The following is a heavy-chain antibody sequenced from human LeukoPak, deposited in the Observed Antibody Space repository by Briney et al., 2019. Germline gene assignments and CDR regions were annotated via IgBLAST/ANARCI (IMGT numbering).Heavy chain of an antibody. Sequence: SETLSLTCTVSGVSVSSGNYYWTWNPQRPGKGLEWIVCIHYCGSIHSSLSLPGPVSVSVYVSDVLLSLNLTSVTAAAASLCFCARGRDYIKLGYWGQGKLVTVSS. D-gene: IGHD4-11*01. V-gene: IGHV4-31*01. CDR3: ARGRDYIKLGY. J-gene: IGHJ4*02. CDR1: GVSVSSGNYY. CDR2: IHYCGSI.